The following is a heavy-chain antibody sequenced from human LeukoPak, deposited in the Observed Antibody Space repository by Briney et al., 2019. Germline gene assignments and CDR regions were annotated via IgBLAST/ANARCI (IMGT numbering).Heavy chain of an antibody. CDR3: ARIPVMVSSYDY. CDR1: GFSLSTSGMR. CDR2: IDWDDDK. Sequence: SGPALVKPTQTLTLTCTFSGFSLSTSGMRVSWIRQPPGKALEWLARIDWDDDKFYSTSLKTRLTISKDTSKNQVVLTMTNMDPVDTATYYCARIPVMVSSYDYWGQGTLVTVSS. D-gene: IGHD6-13*01. J-gene: IGHJ4*02. V-gene: IGHV2-70*04.